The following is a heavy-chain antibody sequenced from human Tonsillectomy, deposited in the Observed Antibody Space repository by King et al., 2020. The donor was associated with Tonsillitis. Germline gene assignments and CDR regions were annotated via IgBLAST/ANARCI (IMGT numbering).Heavy chain of an antibody. J-gene: IGHJ4*02. D-gene: IGHD2-8*02. V-gene: IGHV4-39*07. CDR2: SSYSEDA. CDR3: GGAAPGDVDY. CDR1: GGSINSSSYY. Sequence: QLQESGPGLVKPSETLSLTCTVSGGSINSSSYYLGWIRQPPGKGLEWIGSSSYSEDAYYNPSLKSRVTISIDTSKIQFSLKLGSVTAADTAVYYCGGAAPGDVDYWGRGTLVTVSS.